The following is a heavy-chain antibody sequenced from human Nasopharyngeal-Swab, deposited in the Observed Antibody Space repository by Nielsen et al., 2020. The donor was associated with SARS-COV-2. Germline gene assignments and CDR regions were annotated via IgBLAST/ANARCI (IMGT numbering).Heavy chain of an antibody. CDR3: ARAATMVRANDAFDI. Sequence: GESLKISCAASGFTFSDYYMSWIRQAPGKGPEWVSYISSSGSTIYYADSVKGRFTISRDNAKNSLYLQMNSLRAEDTAVYYCARAATMVRANDAFDIWGQGTMVTVSS. D-gene: IGHD3-10*01. CDR2: ISSSGSTI. V-gene: IGHV3-11*01. CDR1: GFTFSDYY. J-gene: IGHJ3*02.